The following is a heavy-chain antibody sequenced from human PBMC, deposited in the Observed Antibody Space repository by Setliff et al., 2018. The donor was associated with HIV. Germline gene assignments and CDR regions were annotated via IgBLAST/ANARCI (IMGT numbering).Heavy chain of an antibody. CDR3: ARDYSRYTWNYFDY. Sequence: PSETLSLTCTVSGGSIRSFFWSWVRQAPGKGLEWVANIKQDGSEKYYVDSVKGRFTISRDNAKKSLYLQMNSLRAEDTALYYCARDYSRYTWNYFDYWGQGTLVTVSS. D-gene: IGHD1-20*01. CDR1: GGSIRSFF. V-gene: IGHV3-7*03. CDR2: IKQDGSEK. J-gene: IGHJ4*02.